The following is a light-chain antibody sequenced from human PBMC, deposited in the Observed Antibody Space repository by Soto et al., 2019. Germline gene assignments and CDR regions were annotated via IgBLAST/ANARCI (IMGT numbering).Light chain of an antibody. CDR3: QQYGSSPT. Sequence: PGERATLSCRASQSVSSSYLAWYQQKPGQAPRLLIYGASSRAADIPDRFSGSGSGTDFTLTISRLEPEDFAVYYCQQYGSSPTFGPGTKVDIK. V-gene: IGKV3-20*01. CDR2: GAS. J-gene: IGKJ3*01. CDR1: QSVSSSY.